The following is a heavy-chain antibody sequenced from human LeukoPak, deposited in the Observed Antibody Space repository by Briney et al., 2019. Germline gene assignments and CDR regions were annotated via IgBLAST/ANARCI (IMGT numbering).Heavy chain of an antibody. J-gene: IGHJ6*03. D-gene: IGHD5-24*01. CDR1: GASISSYS. CDR3: ARRRGDMATIPDYHYYYMDV. CDR2: IYLDGHT. Sequence: SETLSLTCTVSGASISSYSWSWIRHPPGKGLEWLAYIYLDGHTDFQPSLKSRVTMSVDSSKNQVSLKLTSVTAADTAVYFCARRRGDMATIPDYHYYYMDVWGKGTTVTVSS. V-gene: IGHV4-4*08.